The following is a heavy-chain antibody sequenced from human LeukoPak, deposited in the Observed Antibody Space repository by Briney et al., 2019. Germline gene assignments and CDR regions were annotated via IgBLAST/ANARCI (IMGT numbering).Heavy chain of an antibody. CDR3: AREIFGSGSYPDY. Sequence: GRFRRLPCAAFGTSFSTYALHWVRKAPGKGLEWVALTWHDASLTFYTHSVKGRFPFSRDNSKNAVYLQMDSRGGEDPAVYYCAREIFGSGSYPDYWGQGTLVTVSS. J-gene: IGHJ4*02. CDR1: GTSFSTYA. V-gene: IGHV3-33*01. D-gene: IGHD3-10*01. CDR2: TWHDASLT.